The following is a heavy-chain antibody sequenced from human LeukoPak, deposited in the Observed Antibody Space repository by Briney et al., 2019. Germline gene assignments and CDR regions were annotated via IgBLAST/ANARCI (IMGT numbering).Heavy chain of an antibody. V-gene: IGHV1-18*01. CDR2: ISAYNGNT. Sequence: ASVKVSCKASGYSFTKFGISWVRQAPGQGLEWMGWISAYNGNTNYEQKVQGRVTMTTDTSTGTAYMELRSLRSDDTAVYYCAREGFYRVHDYWGQGTLVTVSS. CDR1: GYSFTKFG. D-gene: IGHD3-16*02. CDR3: AREGFYRVHDY. J-gene: IGHJ4*02.